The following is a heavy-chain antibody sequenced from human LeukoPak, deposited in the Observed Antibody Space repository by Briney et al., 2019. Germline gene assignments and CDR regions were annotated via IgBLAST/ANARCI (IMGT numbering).Heavy chain of an antibody. CDR2: IKQDGSEK. V-gene: IGHV3-7*01. CDR1: GFTFSSYW. D-gene: IGHD3-10*01. CDR3: ARDYYGSGSYYRYYYYYYGMDV. Sequence: GGSLRLSCAASGFTFSSYWMSWVRQAPGKGLEWVANIKQDGSEKYYVDSVKGRFTISRDNAKNPLYLQMNSLRAEDTAVYYCARDYYGSGSYYRYYYYYYGMDVWGQGTTVTVSS. J-gene: IGHJ6*02.